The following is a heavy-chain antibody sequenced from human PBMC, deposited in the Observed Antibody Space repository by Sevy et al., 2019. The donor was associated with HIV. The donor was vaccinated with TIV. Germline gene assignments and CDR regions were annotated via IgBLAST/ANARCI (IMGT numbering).Heavy chain of an antibody. D-gene: IGHD2-15*01. J-gene: IGHJ4*02. V-gene: IGHV3-15*01. Sequence: GGSLRLSCAASGFTFSNAWMNWVRQAPGKGLEWVGRIRSKSDGETTDDAAPVKGSFTNSRDDSKNKLYLQMNNLKTEDTGGYYCNTERFRYCSGGTCLSSDFWGQGTLVTVSS. CDR1: GFTFSNAW. CDR2: IRSKSDGETT. CDR3: NTERFRYCSGGTCLSSDF.